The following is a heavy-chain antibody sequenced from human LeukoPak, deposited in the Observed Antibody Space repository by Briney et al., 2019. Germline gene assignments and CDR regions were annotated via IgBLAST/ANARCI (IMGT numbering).Heavy chain of an antibody. CDR3: ARGPPPLGAGAMIAFDH. V-gene: IGHV4-4*07. CDR1: GGSISGYY. J-gene: IGHJ4*02. Sequence: SETLSLTCSVSGGSISGYYWSWIRQPAGKGLEWIGRIYSSGITNYDPSFKSRVTMSVETSKNQFSLKVSSVTAADTAVYYCARGPPPLGAGAMIAFDHWGLGTLVTVSS. D-gene: IGHD2-2*01. CDR2: IYSSGIT.